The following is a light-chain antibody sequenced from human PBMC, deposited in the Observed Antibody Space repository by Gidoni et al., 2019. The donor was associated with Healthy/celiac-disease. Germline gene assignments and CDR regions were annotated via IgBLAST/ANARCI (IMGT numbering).Light chain of an antibody. CDR3: QSYDSSLSGYV. V-gene: IGLV1-40*01. Sequence: QSVLTQPHSVSGAPGRRVTISCTGSSSNIGAGYDVHWYQQLPGTAPKLLIYGNSNRPSGAPDRFSGAKSGTSASLAITGLQAEDEADYYCQSYDSSLSGYVFGTGTKVTVL. J-gene: IGLJ1*01. CDR1: SSNIGAGYD. CDR2: GNS.